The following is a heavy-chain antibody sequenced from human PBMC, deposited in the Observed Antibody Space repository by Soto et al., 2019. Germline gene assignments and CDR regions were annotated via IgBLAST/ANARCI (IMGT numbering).Heavy chain of an antibody. CDR2: IWYDGSNK. D-gene: IGHD6-19*01. CDR3: ARDEARDRRSGWYGGVY. Sequence: PGGSLRLSCAASGFTFSSYGMHWVRQAPGKGLEWVAVIWYDGSNKYYADSVKGRFTISRDNSKNTLYLQMNSLRAEDTAVYYCARDEARDRRSGWYGGVYWGQGTLVTVSS. CDR1: GFTFSSYG. J-gene: IGHJ4*02. V-gene: IGHV3-33*01.